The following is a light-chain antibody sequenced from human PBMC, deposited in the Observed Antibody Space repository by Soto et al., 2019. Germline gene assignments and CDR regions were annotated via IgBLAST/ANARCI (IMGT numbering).Light chain of an antibody. Sequence: DIQMTQSPSSLSASVGDRVTIACRASQSINTNLNWYQQKPGKAPNLLIHAASNLPTGVPSRFSGSGSGTGFTLSISSLQPEDFATYYCQQSYSLPLTFGEGTKVEIK. CDR2: AAS. CDR1: QSINTN. V-gene: IGKV1-39*01. J-gene: IGKJ4*01. CDR3: QQSYSLPLT.